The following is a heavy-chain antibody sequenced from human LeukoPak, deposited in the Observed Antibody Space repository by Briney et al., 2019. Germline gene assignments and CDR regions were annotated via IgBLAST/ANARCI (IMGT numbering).Heavy chain of an antibody. CDR2: IYYSGST. CDR3: ARRLPAAIFVDY. Sequence: PSETLSLTCTVSGGSISSYYWSWIRQPPGKGLEWIGYIYYSGSTNYNPSLKSRVTISVDTSKNQFSLKLSSVTAADTAVYYCARRLPAAIFVDYWGQGTLVTVSS. D-gene: IGHD2-2*01. J-gene: IGHJ4*02. CDR1: GGSISSYY. V-gene: IGHV4-59*12.